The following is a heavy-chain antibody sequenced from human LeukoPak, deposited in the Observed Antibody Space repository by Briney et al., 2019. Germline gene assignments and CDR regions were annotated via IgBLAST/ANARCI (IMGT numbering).Heavy chain of an antibody. V-gene: IGHV3-23*01. J-gene: IGHJ5*02. Sequence: PGGSLRLSCAASGFTFSSYGMSWVRQAPGKGLEWVSVISGSGGDTFYADSVKGRFTISRDNSKNTLYLQMNSLRVEDTAVYYCAKGRALVGGTTRSYDSWGQGTLVTVSS. CDR2: ISGSGGDT. CDR3: AKGRALVGGTTRSYDS. CDR1: GFTFSSYG. D-gene: IGHD1-26*01.